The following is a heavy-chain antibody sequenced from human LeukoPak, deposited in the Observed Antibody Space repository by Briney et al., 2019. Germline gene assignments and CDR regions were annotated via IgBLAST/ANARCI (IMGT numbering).Heavy chain of an antibody. J-gene: IGHJ6*03. Sequence: ASVKVSCMTSGYTFINYDINWVRQAPGQGLEWLGWMNPNSGNTGYAQKFQDRVSITGDTSISTAYLELSSLRSEDTAVYYCARGELKRTTVTTYYYYYMDVWGKGTTVTVSS. V-gene: IGHV1-8*01. CDR1: GYTFINYD. CDR3: ARGELKRTTVTTYYYYYMDV. D-gene: IGHD4-17*01. CDR2: MNPNSGNT.